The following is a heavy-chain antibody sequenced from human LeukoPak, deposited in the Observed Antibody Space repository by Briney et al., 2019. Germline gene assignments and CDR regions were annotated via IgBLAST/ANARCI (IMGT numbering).Heavy chain of an antibody. D-gene: IGHD4-17*01. CDR1: GLTGSHNY. CDR2: IHTSGDT. V-gene: IGHV3-53*01. J-gene: IGHJ5*02. CDR3: IVFGDSNH. Sequence: GGSLRLSCAAPGLTGSHNYGSWFRQAPGKGLEWVSAIHTSGDTCYADSVKGRFTISRDTSKNTLYLQINSLGVEDTAVYYCIVFGDSNHWGQGTLVTVSS.